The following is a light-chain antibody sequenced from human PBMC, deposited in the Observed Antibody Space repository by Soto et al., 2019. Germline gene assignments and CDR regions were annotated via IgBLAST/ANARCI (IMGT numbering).Light chain of an antibody. CDR1: QDISNY. J-gene: IGKJ4*01. V-gene: IGKV1-33*01. Sequence: DIQMTQSPSSLSASVGDRVTITCQASQDISNYLNWYQQKPGKAPKVLIYDASILETGVPSRFSGSGSGTDFTFTISSLQPEDIATYYCQQYDNLLTFGGGTKVEIK. CDR2: DAS. CDR3: QQYDNLLT.